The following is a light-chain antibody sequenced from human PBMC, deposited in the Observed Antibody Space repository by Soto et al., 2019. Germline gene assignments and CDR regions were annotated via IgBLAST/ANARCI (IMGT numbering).Light chain of an antibody. CDR1: QSIGSS. J-gene: IGKJ1*01. V-gene: IGKV1-5*01. CDR2: DAS. CDR3: QQDNGYYRK. Sequence: DIQMTQSPSTLSASVGDRVTITCRASQSIGSSLAWYQQKPGKAPNLLISDASSLERGVPSRFGGSGSGTEFTLTIRSLQPDDFAPYYCQQDNGYYRKFGQSTKVEIK.